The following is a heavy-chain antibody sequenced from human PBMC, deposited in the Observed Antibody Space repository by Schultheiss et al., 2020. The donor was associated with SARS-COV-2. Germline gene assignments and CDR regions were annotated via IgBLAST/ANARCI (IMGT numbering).Heavy chain of an antibody. CDR1: GFAFSTYW. D-gene: IGHD3-10*01. V-gene: IGHV3-74*01. Sequence: GGSLRLSCAVSGFAFSTYWMHWVRQAPGKGLVWVSRINSDGSSTSYADSVKGRFTISRDNAKNTLYLQMNSLRAEDTAVYYCARDHYGSGSAMGGYYYYYGMDVWGQGTTVTVSS. J-gene: IGHJ6*02. CDR3: ARDHYGSGSAMGGYYYYYGMDV. CDR2: INSDGSST.